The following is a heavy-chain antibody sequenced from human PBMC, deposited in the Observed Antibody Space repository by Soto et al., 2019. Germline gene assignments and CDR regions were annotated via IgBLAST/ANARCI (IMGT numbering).Heavy chain of an antibody. CDR3: ARRAAAGNQLFDY. V-gene: IGHV4-59*01. Sequence: SETLSLTCTVSGGSISGYYWSWIRQPPGKGLEWIGYIYYSGSTNYNPSLKSRVTISVDTSKNQFSLKLSSVTAADTAVYYCARRAAAGNQLFDYWGQGTLVTVSS. CDR2: IYYSGST. D-gene: IGHD6-13*01. CDR1: GGSISGYY. J-gene: IGHJ4*02.